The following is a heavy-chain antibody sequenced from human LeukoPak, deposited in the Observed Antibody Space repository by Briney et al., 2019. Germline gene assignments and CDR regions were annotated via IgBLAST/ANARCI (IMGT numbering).Heavy chain of an antibody. CDR1: GFTFVDYA. Sequence: GGPLRLSCSASGFTFVDYAMHWVPQAPGKGREWGSLISGNELVTYYADSLKGRFTISRDNNRNSLHLQMNRLTTEDTALYYCVKDIGTWGGHYALIFDYWGQGTLVSVSS. CDR3: VKDIGTWGGHYALIFDY. CDR2: ISGNELVT. D-gene: IGHD2-2*01. V-gene: IGHV3-43*02. J-gene: IGHJ4*02.